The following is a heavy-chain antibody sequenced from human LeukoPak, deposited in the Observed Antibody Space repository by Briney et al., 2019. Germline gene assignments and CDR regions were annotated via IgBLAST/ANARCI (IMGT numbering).Heavy chain of an antibody. CDR1: GGSISGYY. CDR2: IYYSGST. J-gene: IGHJ4*02. Sequence: PSETLSLTCTVSGGSISGYYWSWIRQPPGKGLEWIGYIYYSGSTNYNPSLKSRVTISVDTSKNQFSLKLSSVTAADTAVYYCARDDPSYSSGFDYWGQGTLVTVSS. CDR3: ARDDPSYSSGFDY. V-gene: IGHV4-59*01. D-gene: IGHD6-19*01.